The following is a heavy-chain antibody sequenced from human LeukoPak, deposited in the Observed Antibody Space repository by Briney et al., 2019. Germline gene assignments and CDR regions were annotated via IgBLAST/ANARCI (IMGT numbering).Heavy chain of an antibody. Sequence: ASVKVSCKASGYTFTGYYMHWVRRAPGQGLEWMGRINPNSGGTNYAQKFQGRVTMTRDTSISTAYMELSRLRSDDTAVYYCARFVNYYDSSGFFWFDPWGQGTLVTVSS. CDR1: GYTFTGYY. CDR2: INPNSGGT. CDR3: ARFVNYYDSSGFFWFDP. J-gene: IGHJ5*02. V-gene: IGHV1-2*06. D-gene: IGHD3-22*01.